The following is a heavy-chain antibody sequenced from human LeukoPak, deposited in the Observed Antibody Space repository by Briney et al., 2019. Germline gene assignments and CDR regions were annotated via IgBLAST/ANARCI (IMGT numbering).Heavy chain of an antibody. CDR2: IRSKANSYAT. V-gene: IGHV3-73*01. CDR1: GFTFSNYA. Sequence: GGSLRLSCAASGFTFSNYAMHWVRQASGKGLEWVGRIRSKANSYATAYAASVKGRFTISRDDSKNTAYLQMNSLKTEDTAVYYCTRGRITTTNNWFDPWGQGTLVTVSS. D-gene: IGHD3-3*01. CDR3: TRGRITTTNNWFDP. J-gene: IGHJ5*02.